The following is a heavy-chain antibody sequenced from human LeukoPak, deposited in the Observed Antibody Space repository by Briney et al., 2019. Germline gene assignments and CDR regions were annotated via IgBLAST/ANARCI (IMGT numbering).Heavy chain of an antibody. V-gene: IGHV3-21*01. D-gene: IGHD6-13*01. Sequence: GGSLRLSCAASGFTFSSYSMNWVRQAPGKGLEWVSSISSSSSYIYYADSVKGRFTISRDNAKNSLYLQMNSLRAEDTAVYYCARAFIAAADFDYWGQGTLVTVSS. CDR3: ARAFIAAADFDY. J-gene: IGHJ4*02. CDR1: GFTFSSYS. CDR2: ISSSSSYI.